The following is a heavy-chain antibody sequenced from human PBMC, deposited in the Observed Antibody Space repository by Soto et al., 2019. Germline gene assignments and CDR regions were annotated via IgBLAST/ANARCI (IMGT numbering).Heavy chain of an antibody. J-gene: IGHJ6*03. CDR2: IIPILGIA. Sequence: QVQLVQSGAEVKKPGSSVKVSCKASGGTFSSYTISWVRQAPGQGIEWMGRIIPILGIANYAQKFKGRVTIAADKSTSTAYMELSSLRTEDTAVYYCAGSFAVVSYYYYYMDVWGKGTTVTVSS. D-gene: IGHD3-3*01. V-gene: IGHV1-69*02. CDR1: GGTFSSYT. CDR3: AGSFAVVSYYYYYMDV.